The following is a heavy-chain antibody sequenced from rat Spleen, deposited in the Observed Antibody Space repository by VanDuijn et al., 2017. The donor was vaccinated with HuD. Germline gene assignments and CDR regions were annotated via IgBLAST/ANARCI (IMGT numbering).Heavy chain of an antibody. V-gene: IGHV5-27*01. CDR3: TTSLRYYYSGDHFDY. J-gene: IGHJ2*01. CDR2: ISTGGGST. Sequence: EVQLVESGGGLVQPGRSLKLSCAASGFTFSNYYMAWVRQAPTKGLEWVAYISTGGGSTYYRDSVKGRFTISRDNAKSTLYLQMDSLRSEDTATYYCTTSLRYYYSGDHFDYWGQGVMVTVSS. D-gene: IGHD1-1*01. CDR1: GFTFSNYY.